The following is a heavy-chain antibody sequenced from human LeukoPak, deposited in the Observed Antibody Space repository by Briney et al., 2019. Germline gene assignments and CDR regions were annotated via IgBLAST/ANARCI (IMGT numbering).Heavy chain of an antibody. D-gene: IGHD3-10*01. J-gene: IGHJ6*02. V-gene: IGHV4-61*02. CDR1: GGSISSGSYY. CDR3: ARDPHPKYYYGSGSYPSRGMDV. CDR2: IYTSGST. Sequence: SQTLSLTCTVSGGSISSGSYYWSWIRQPAGKGLEWIGRIYTSGSTNYNPSLKSRVTISVDTSKNQFSLKLSSVTAADTAVYYCARDPHPKYYYGSGSYPSRGMDVWGQGTTVTVSS.